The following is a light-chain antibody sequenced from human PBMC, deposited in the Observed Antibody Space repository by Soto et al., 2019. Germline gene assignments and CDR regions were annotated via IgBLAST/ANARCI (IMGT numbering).Light chain of an antibody. V-gene: IGKV3-15*01. CDR2: GAS. CDR1: QSINSD. CDR3: QQYNYWPVT. Sequence: EIVMTQSPATLAVSPGEPTRLSCRASQSINSDVAWYQQNLGQTHRLLIHGASTRATGIAARFSGSGSGTEFTLTISGLQSEEFATYYCQQYNYWPVTVGGGTKVDIK. J-gene: IGKJ4*01.